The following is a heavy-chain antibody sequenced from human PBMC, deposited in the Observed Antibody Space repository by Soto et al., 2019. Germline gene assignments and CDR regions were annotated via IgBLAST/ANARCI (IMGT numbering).Heavy chain of an antibody. J-gene: IGHJ4*02. Sequence: SETLSLTCAVYGGSFSGYYWSWIRQPPGKGLEWIGEINHSGSTNYNPSLKSRVTISVDTSKNQFSLKLSSVTAADTAVYYCAREGAYYYDSSGYYWLKEEEYFDYWGQGTLVTVSS. CDR2: INHSGST. CDR1: GGSFSGYY. D-gene: IGHD3-22*01. CDR3: AREGAYYYDSSGYYWLKEEEYFDY. V-gene: IGHV4-34*01.